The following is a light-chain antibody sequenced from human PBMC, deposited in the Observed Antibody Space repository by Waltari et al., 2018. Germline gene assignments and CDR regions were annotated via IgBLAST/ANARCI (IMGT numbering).Light chain of an antibody. V-gene: IGKV4-1*01. J-gene: IGKJ2*02. CDR1: QSVLSSTNRNNY. Sequence: DIVLTQSPDSLALSLGERATISCRSSQSVLSSTNRNNYFAWYQQRPGHPPKLLFYWASTRVSGVPDRFDGSGSGTDFTLTISSLQAEDLAVYYCQQYYTTPCTFGQGTRLEIK. CDR3: QQYYTTPCT. CDR2: WAS.